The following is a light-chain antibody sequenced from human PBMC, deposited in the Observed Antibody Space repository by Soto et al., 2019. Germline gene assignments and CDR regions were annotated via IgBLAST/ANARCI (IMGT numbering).Light chain of an antibody. V-gene: IGKV3-20*01. CDR1: QSVSSNY. CDR3: QQYGSSPLT. J-gene: IGKJ4*01. Sequence: EIVLTQSPGTLSLSPGERATLSCRASQSVSSNYVAWYQQKPGLTPKVLIYRASSRATGIPDRFSGSGSGTDFTLTISRLEPEDFAMYYCQQYGSSPLTFGGGTKVEIK. CDR2: RAS.